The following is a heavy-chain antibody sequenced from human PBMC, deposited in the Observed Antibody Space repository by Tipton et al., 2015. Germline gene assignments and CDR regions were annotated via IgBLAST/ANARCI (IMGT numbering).Heavy chain of an antibody. CDR3: ARGAGNSSTWDFDY. J-gene: IGHJ4*02. V-gene: IGHV4-39*07. Sequence: TLSLTCTVSGGSISSSSYYWSWIRQPPGKGLEWIGSIYYSGTTYYNPSLKSRLTISVDTSKNQFSLKLSSVTAADTAVYYCARGAGNSSTWDFDYWGQGSLVTVSS. CDR1: GGSISSSSYY. CDR2: IYYSGTT. D-gene: IGHD6-13*01.